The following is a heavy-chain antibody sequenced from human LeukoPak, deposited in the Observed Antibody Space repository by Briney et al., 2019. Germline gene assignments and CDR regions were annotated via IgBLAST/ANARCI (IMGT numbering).Heavy chain of an antibody. D-gene: IGHD1-1*01. CDR3: ARGTSGGANTLDP. Sequence: GGSLRLSCAASGFTFKNYGMHWVRQAPGKGLEWVAMTWYDGSNKYYADSVKGRFTISRDNSKNTVCLQMNNLRVEDTAIYYCARGTSGGANTLDPWGPETLATVSS. V-gene: IGHV3-33*01. J-gene: IGHJ5*02. CDR2: TWYDGSNK. CDR1: GFTFKNYG.